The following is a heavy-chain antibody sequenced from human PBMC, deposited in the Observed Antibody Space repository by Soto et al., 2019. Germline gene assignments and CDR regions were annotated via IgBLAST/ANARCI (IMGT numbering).Heavy chain of an antibody. CDR2: IIPMFGTA. J-gene: IGHJ3*02. D-gene: IGHD3-22*01. V-gene: IGHV1-69*01. CDR1: GGTFSSYG. CDR3: ARAHDRSGYYVVGPFDT. Sequence: QVQLVQSGAEVKKPGSSVKVSCKASGGTFSSYGISWVRQAPGQGLEWMGGIIPMFGTANYAQKFQGRVTITADASTSRAYVELSRLRSEDTAVYYCARAHDRSGYYVVGPFDTWGQGSMVTVSS.